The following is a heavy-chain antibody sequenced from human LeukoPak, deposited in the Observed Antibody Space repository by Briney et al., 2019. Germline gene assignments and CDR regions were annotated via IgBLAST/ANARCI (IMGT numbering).Heavy chain of an antibody. V-gene: IGHV1-18*01. D-gene: IGHD2-15*01. CDR3: ARRTCSGGSCYSGY. CDR1: DYTFINYV. J-gene: IGHJ4*02. Sequence: ASVKVSCKASDYTFINYVITWVRQAPGQGLEWMGWISTYNGNTNYAHNLQGRVTMTTDTSTSTAYMELRSLRSDDTAVYYCARRTCSGGSCYSGYWGQGTLVTVSS. CDR2: ISTYNGNT.